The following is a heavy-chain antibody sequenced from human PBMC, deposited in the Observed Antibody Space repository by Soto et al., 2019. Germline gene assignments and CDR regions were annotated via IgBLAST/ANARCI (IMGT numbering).Heavy chain of an antibody. CDR3: ARVSVDTVSSSGSYEY. CDR2: INHSGGT. V-gene: IGHV4-34*01. D-gene: IGHD3-22*01. J-gene: IGHJ4*02. CDR1: GGSFSAYY. Sequence: SETLSLTCAVYGGSFSAYYWSWIRQPPGKGLEWIGEINHSGGTSYNPSLKSRVTISVDTSKSQFSLKLTSVTAADRAVYYCARVSVDTVSSSGSYEYCGRGTPGTGSS.